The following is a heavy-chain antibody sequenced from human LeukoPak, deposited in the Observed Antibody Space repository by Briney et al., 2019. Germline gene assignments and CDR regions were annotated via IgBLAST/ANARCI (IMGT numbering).Heavy chain of an antibody. V-gene: IGHV3-23*01. Sequence: PGGSLRLSCAASGFTFSSYAMGWVRQPPGKGLEWVSGISSGGGSTYYTDPVKGRFTISRDNSKNTLYLQMNSLTAEDTALYYCANARGTSSSYFELWGRGTLVTVSS. D-gene: IGHD6-6*01. CDR3: ANARGTSSSYFEL. CDR2: ISSGGGST. CDR1: GFTFSSYA. J-gene: IGHJ2*01.